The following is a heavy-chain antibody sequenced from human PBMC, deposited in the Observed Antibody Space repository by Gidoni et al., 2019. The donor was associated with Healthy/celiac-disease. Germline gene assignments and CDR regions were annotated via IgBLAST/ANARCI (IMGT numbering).Heavy chain of an antibody. CDR1: GFTFRSYG. D-gene: IGHD3-10*01. CDR3: ARDYGSGRPYYFDY. J-gene: IGHJ4*02. Sequence: EVQLVESGGGLVKPGGSLRLSCAASGFTFRSYGMNWVRQAPGKGLEWVSSISSSSSYIYYADSVKGRLTISRDNAKNSLYLQMNSLRAEDTAVYYCARDYGSGRPYYFDYWGQGTLVTVSS. V-gene: IGHV3-21*01. CDR2: ISSSSSYI.